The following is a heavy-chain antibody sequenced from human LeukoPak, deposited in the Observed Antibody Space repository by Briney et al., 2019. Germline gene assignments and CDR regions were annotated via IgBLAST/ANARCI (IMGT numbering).Heavy chain of an antibody. CDR3: ARLVSSGWSSYYFDY. D-gene: IGHD6-19*01. V-gene: IGHV4-34*01. J-gene: IGHJ4*02. CDR2: INHSGST. CDR1: GGSFSGYY. Sequence: SETLSLTCAVYGGSFSGYYWSWIRQPPGKGLEWIGEINHSGSTNYNPSLKSRVTISVDTSKYQFSLKLSSVTAADTAVYYCARLVSSGWSSYYFDYWGQGTLVTVSS.